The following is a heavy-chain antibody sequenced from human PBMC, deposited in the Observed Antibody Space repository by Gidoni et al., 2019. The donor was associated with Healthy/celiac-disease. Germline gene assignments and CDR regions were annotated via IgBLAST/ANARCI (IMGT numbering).Heavy chain of an antibody. V-gene: IGHV3-30*18. J-gene: IGHJ4*02. Sequence: QVQLVESGGGVVQPGRSLRLSCAASGFTFSSYGMHWVRQAPGKGLEWVAVISYDGSNKYYADSVKGRFTISRDNSKNTLYLQMNSLRAEDTAVYYCAKDGLIAVAGIFYFDYWGQGTLVTVSS. CDR2: ISYDGSNK. D-gene: IGHD6-19*01. CDR3: AKDGLIAVAGIFYFDY. CDR1: GFTFSSYG.